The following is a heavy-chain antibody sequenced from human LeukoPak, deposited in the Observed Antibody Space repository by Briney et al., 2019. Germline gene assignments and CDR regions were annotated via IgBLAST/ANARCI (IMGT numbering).Heavy chain of an antibody. V-gene: IGHV3-20*01. CDR1: GFTFSSYA. CDR2: INWNGGST. D-gene: IGHD3-9*01. CDR3: ARDNRYYDILTGYYYYYYMDV. J-gene: IGHJ6*03. Sequence: PGGSLRLSCAASGFTFSSYAMSWVRQAPGKGLEWVSGINWNGGSTGYADSVKGRFTISRDNAKNSLYLQMNSLRAEDTALYHCARDNRYYDILTGYYYYYYMDVWGKGTTVTISS.